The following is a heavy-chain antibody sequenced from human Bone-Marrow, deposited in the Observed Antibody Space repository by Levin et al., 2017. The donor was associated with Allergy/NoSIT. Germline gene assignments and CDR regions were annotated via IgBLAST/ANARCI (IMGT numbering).Heavy chain of an antibody. D-gene: IGHD4-23*01. CDR1: GGTISGYY. CDR3: ARAIPSGGNSYYYYYMDV. Sequence: SCTVSGGTISGYYWSWIRQPPEKGLEWIGYIYYSGSTKYNASLKSRVTITVDQSKNQFSLKLTSVTAANTAVYYCARAIPSGGNSYYYYYMDVWGKGTTVTVSS. CDR2: IYYSGST. J-gene: IGHJ6*03. V-gene: IGHV4-59*01.